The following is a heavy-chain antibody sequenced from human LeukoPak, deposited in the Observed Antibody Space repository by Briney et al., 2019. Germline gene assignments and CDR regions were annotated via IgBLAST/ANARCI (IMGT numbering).Heavy chain of an antibody. CDR1: GYTFTSYG. V-gene: IGHV1-18*01. CDR2: ISAYNGNT. CDR3: ARAVASVYYYGMDV. D-gene: IGHD5-12*01. Sequence: ASVKVSCKASGYTFTSYGISWVRQAPGQGLEWMGWISAYNGNTNYAQKLQGRVTMTTDTSTSTAYMELRSLRSDDTAVYYCARAVASVYYYGMDVWGQGTTVTVSS. J-gene: IGHJ6*02.